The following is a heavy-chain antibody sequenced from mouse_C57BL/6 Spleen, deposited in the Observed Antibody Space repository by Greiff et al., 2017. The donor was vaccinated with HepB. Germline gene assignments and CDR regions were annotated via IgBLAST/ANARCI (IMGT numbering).Heavy chain of an antibody. Sequence: LVESGPELVKPGASVKISCKASGYAFSSSWMNWVKQRPGKGLEWIGRIYPGDGDTNYNGKFKGKATLTADKSSSTAYMQLSSLTSEDSAVYFCARTTTVGEAFDYWGQGTTLTVSS. D-gene: IGHD1-1*01. J-gene: IGHJ2*01. V-gene: IGHV1-82*01. CDR2: IYPGDGDT. CDR3: ARTTTVGEAFDY. CDR1: GYAFSSSW.